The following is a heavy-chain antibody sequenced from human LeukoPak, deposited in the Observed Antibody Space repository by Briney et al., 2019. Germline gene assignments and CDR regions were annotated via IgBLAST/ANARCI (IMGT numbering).Heavy chain of an antibody. CDR2: INPNSGGT. D-gene: IGHD4-17*01. CDR3: ARVPAFYYGDYWTSSNYFDY. V-gene: IGHV1-2*02. J-gene: IGHJ4*02. Sequence: ASVKVSCKASGYTFTGYFIHWVRQAPGQGLEWMGWINPNSGGTNYAQKFQGRVTMTRDTSISTAYMELSRLRSDDTAVYYCARVPAFYYGDYWTSSNYFDYWGQGTLVTVSS. CDR1: GYTFTGYF.